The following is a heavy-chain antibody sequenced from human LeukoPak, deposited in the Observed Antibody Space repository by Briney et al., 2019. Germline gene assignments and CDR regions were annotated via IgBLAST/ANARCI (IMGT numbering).Heavy chain of an antibody. V-gene: IGHV1-18*01. CDR2: ISAYNDNT. Sequence: ASVKVSCKASGYTLTSYGISWVRQAPGQGLEWMGWISAYNDNTNYAQKLQGRVTMTTDTSMSTAYMELRSLRSDDTAVYYCARTPSYYYDSSGYYVDYWGQGTLVTVSS. CDR3: ARTPSYYYDSSGYYVDY. CDR1: GYTLTSYG. D-gene: IGHD3-22*01. J-gene: IGHJ4*02.